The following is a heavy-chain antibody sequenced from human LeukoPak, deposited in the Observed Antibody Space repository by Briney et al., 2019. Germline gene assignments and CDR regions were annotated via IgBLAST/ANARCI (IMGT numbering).Heavy chain of an antibody. CDR1: GYTFIGYY. D-gene: IGHD2-15*01. Sequence: ASVKVSCKASGYTFIGYYLHWVRQAPGQGLEWMGWINPHNGDTNYAQKFQGRVTMPRDTSITTAYMALSRLKSDDTAVYYCATVRDIVVGGGPYYFDYWGQGTLVTVSS. CDR2: INPHNGDT. V-gene: IGHV1-2*02. J-gene: IGHJ4*02. CDR3: ATVRDIVVGGGPYYFDY.